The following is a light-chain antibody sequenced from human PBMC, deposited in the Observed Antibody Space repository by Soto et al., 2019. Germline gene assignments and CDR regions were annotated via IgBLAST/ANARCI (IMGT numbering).Light chain of an antibody. V-gene: IGKV1-5*01. CDR3: QQYNSYSWT. Sequence: DIQMTQSPSTLSASVGDRVTITCRASQSMSSWLAWYQQKPGKAPKLLIYDASSLESGVPSRFSGSGSGTDFTLTISSLQPDDFATYYCQQYNSYSWTFGQGTKVDIK. CDR1: QSMSSW. CDR2: DAS. J-gene: IGKJ1*01.